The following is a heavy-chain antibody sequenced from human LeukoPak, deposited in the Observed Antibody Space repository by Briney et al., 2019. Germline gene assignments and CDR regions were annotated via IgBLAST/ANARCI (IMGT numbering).Heavy chain of an antibody. CDR2: TSGSGGDT. V-gene: IGHV3-23*01. CDR1: GVTFGSYA. J-gene: IGHJ4*02. Sequence: PGGSLRLPCAACGVTFGSYAMYWVRQAPGKGLEWVSGTSGSGGDTYFADSVEGRFTISRDHSKNTVLLQMVSLRVEATGVHYCAKTTAGYSSGRYPGWPIDYRGQGTLVTVSS. CDR3: AKTTAGYSSGRYPGWPIDY. D-gene: IGHD6-19*01.